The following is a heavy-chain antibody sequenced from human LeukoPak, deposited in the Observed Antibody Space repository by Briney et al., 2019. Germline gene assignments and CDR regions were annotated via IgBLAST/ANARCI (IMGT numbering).Heavy chain of an antibody. CDR2: ISWNSGSI. J-gene: IGHJ4*02. CDR3: AKDSLLYYDSSGQFDY. D-gene: IGHD3-22*01. CDR1: GFTFDDYA. V-gene: IGHV3-9*01. Sequence: GGSLRLSCAASGFTFDDYAMHWVRHAPGKGLEWVSGISWNSGSIGYADSVKGRFTISRDNAKNSLYLQMNSLRAEDTALYYCAKDSLLYYDSSGQFDYWGQGTLVTVSS.